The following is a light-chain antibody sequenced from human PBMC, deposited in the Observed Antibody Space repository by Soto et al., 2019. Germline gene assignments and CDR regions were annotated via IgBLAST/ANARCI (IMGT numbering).Light chain of an antibody. V-gene: IGLV2-14*01. CDR3: SSHTSCTTL. CDR2: EVS. CDR1: SSDVGSYNY. J-gene: IGLJ1*01. Sequence: QSALTQPASVSGSPGQSITISCTGTSSDVGSYNYVSWYQQHPGKSPKLMIYEVSDRPSGISSRFSGSKSGNTASLTISGLQTEDEADDYCSSHTSCTTLFGTETKVTVL.